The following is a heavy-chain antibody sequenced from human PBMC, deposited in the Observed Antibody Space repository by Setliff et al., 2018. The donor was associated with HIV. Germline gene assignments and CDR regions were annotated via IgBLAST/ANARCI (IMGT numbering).Heavy chain of an antibody. CDR3: VRVSQGPDY. CDR1: GGSISSHY. CDR2: IYYSGST. Sequence: LSLTCTVSGGSISSHYWSWIRQPPGKGLEWIGSIYYSGSTNYNPSLKSRVTISVDTSKNQFSLMLTSATAADTAVYYCVRVSQGPDYWGQGALVTVSS. V-gene: IGHV4-59*08. J-gene: IGHJ4*02.